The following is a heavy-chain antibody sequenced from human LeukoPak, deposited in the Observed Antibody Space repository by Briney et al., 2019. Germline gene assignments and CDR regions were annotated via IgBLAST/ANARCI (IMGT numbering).Heavy chain of an antibody. CDR2: TYYRSKWYN. J-gene: IGHJ4*02. V-gene: IGHV6-1*01. CDR3: ARFSSATGVFHY. CDR1: GDSVSSNIAA. Sequence: SQTLSLTCAISGDSVSSNIAAWNWIRQSPSRGLEWLGRTYYRSKWYNDYAGSVKSRMTITPDTSKNQFSLQLNSVTPEDTAVYSCARFSSATGVFHYWGQGTLVTVSS. D-gene: IGHD2-15*01.